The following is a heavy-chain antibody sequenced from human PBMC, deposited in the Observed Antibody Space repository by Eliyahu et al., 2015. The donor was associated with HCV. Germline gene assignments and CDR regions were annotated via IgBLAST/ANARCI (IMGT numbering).Heavy chain of an antibody. CDR1: GFTFXSYG. Sequence: VQLVQSGGGVVQPGRSLRLXCAXSGFTFXSYGMHWVRQNPGQGLEWXAVIWXDGRIIYYAESVKGRFTVSRDNSKDIVYLEMNNLRAEDTAVYYCARDLRQWMVPPLGSWGQGSLVTVSS. D-gene: IGHD6-19*01. V-gene: IGHV3-33*04. CDR3: ARDLRQWMVPPLGS. CDR2: IWXDGRII. J-gene: IGHJ4*02.